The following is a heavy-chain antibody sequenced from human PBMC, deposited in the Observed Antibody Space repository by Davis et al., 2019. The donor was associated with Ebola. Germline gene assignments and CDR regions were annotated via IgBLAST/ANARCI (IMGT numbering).Heavy chain of an antibody. CDR2: IYTSGST. CDR3: ARGRRCTGGVCQSLLYWYFDL. J-gene: IGHJ2*01. CDR1: GGSFSGYY. Sequence: PSETQSLTCAVYGGSFSGYYWSWIRQPAGKGLEWIGRIYTSGSTNYNPSLKSRVTMSVDTSKNQFSLKLSSVTAADTAVYYCARGRRCTGGVCQSLLYWYFDLWGRGTLVTVSS. V-gene: IGHV4-59*10. D-gene: IGHD2-8*02.